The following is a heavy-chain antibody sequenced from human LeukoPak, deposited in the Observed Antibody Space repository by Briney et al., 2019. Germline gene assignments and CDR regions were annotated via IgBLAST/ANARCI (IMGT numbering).Heavy chain of an antibody. D-gene: IGHD1-1*01. V-gene: IGHV4-34*01. CDR2: INHSGST. CDR1: GGSFSGYF. J-gene: IGHJ4*02. Sequence: SETPSLTCAVYGGSFSGYFWSWIRQPPGKGLEWIGEINHSGSTNYNPSLKSRITISVDMSKNRFSLKLSSVTAADTAVYYCARGFGTGTDYWGQGTLVTVSS. CDR3: ARGFGTGTDY.